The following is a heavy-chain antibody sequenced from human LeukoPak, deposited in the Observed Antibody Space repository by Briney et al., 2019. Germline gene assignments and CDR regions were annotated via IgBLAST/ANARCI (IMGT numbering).Heavy chain of an antibody. J-gene: IGHJ4*02. CDR2: TYYRSRWIN. D-gene: IGHD3-16*01. V-gene: IGHV6-1*01. CDR1: GDSVSTNFAA. Sequence: SQTLSLTCAISGDSVSTNFAAWNWLRQSPSRGLEWLGRTYYRSRWINEYATSVQSRITTSPDTSKNQFSLQLNFVTPEDTAVYYCARESGDYVKFDYWGQGTLVTVSS. CDR3: ARESGDYVKFDY.